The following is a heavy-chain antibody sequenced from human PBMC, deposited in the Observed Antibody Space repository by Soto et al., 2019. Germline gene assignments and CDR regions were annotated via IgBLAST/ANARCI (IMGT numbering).Heavy chain of an antibody. CDR2: ISSSSGTI. J-gene: IGHJ6*02. V-gene: IGHV3-48*02. CDR3: AREDPWSANADDMDV. Sequence: SGGSLRLSCVATGFTFRSYSLNWVRQAPGKGLEWVSYISSSSGTIYYADSVKGRFTISRDNAENSLYLQMNSLRDDDTAVYYCAREDPWSANADDMDVWGQGTTVTVSS. CDR1: GFTFRSYS. D-gene: IGHD3-3*01.